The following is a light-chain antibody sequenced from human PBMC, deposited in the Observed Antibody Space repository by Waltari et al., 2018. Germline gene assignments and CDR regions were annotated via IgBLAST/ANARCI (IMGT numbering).Light chain of an antibody. CDR1: QSVRNY. J-gene: IGKJ2*03. V-gene: IGKV3-11*01. Sequence: EILLTQSPATLSLSPGERATLSCRASQSVRNYLIWYHQRPGQAPRLLIYDASNRATGVPARFSGSGSGTDFTLIISSLEPEDFGVYYCQHRYDWPYSFGQGTKVEIK. CDR3: QHRYDWPYS. CDR2: DAS.